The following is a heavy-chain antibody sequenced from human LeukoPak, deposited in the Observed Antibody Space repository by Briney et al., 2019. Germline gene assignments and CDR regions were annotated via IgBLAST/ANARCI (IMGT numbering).Heavy chain of an antibody. D-gene: IGHD2-2*01. CDR2: IYYSGST. CDR1: GGSLSSYY. J-gene: IGHJ6*03. Sequence: SETLSLTCTVSGGSLSSYYWSWIRQPPGKGLEWIGYIYYSGSTNYNPSLKSRVTISVDTSKNQFSLKLSSVTAADTAVYYCARVGDGGVVPADYYYYYMDVWGKGTTVTVSS. CDR3: ARVGDGGVVPADYYYYYMDV. V-gene: IGHV4-59*01.